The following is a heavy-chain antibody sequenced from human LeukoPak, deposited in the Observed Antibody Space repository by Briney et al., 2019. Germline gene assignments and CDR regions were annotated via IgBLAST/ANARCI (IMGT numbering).Heavy chain of an antibody. V-gene: IGHV4-59*01. J-gene: IGHJ4*02. CDR3: ARCRSGTRDFDH. D-gene: IGHD3-10*01. CDR2: IYYSGST. CDR1: GGSISSYY. Sequence: PSETLSLTCTVSGGSISSYYWSWIRQPPGKGLEWIGYIYYSGSTNYNPSLKSRVTISVDTSKNQFSLKLSSVTAADTAVYYCARCRSGTRDFDHWGQGTLVTVSS.